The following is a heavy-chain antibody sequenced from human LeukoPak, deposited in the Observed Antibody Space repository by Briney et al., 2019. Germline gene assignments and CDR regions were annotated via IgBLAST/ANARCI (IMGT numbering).Heavy chain of an antibody. J-gene: IGHJ4*02. D-gene: IGHD4-17*01. CDR1: GFAFSTYA. Sequence: GGSLRLSCAASGFAFSTYAMHWVRQAPGKGLEWVAVITYDESNKFYGDSVRGRFTISRDVSKNTLYLQMNSLRTEDTAMYFCASDYADYWGQGTLVTVSS. CDR2: ITYDESNK. CDR3: ASDYADY. V-gene: IGHV3-30-3*01.